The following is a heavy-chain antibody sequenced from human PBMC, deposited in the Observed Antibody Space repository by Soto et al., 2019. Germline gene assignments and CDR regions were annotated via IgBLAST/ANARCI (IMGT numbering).Heavy chain of an antibody. D-gene: IGHD6-19*01. CDR2: ISGSGGST. Sequence: GGSLRLSCAASGFTFSSYAMSWVRQAPGKGLEWVSAISGSGGSTYYADSVKGRFTISRDNSKNTLYLQMNSLRAEDTAVYYCAKGDGRFGYSSGFGAFDIWGQGTMVTVSS. CDR1: GFTFSSYA. CDR3: AKGDGRFGYSSGFGAFDI. V-gene: IGHV3-23*01. J-gene: IGHJ3*02.